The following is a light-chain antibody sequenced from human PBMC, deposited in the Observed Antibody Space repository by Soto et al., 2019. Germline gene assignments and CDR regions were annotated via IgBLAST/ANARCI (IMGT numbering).Light chain of an antibody. CDR3: QQYDNFPLT. V-gene: IGKV1-39*01. CDR1: QSISSY. Sequence: DIQMTQSPSSLSASVGDRVTITCRASQSISSYLNWYQQKPGKAPKLLIYAASSLQSGVPSRFSGSGSGTDFTLTIRSMQTEDIATYYCQQYDNFPLTFGGGTKVDIK. CDR2: AAS. J-gene: IGKJ4*01.